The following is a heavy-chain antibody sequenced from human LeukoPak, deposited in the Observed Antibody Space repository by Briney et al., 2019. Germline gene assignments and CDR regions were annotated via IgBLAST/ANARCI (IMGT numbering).Heavy chain of an antibody. J-gene: IGHJ4*02. CDR1: GFTFSNAW. V-gene: IGHV3-15*05. D-gene: IGHD6-19*01. CDR2: SQSRTDGGTI. CDR3: TTEKVDSNGWFHRSFDY. Sequence: PGGSLRLSCAASGFTFSNAWMSWVRQAPGKGLEWVGRSQSRTDGGTIDYAAPVKGRFAILRDDSKNTLFLQMNNLKSEDTGVYYCTTEKVDSNGWFHRSFDYWGQGTLVTVSS.